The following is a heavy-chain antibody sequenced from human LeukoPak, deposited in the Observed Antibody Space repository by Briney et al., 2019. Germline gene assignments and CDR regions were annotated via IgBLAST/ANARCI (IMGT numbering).Heavy chain of an antibody. CDR3: ARRATSASGSYYYYYYMDV. CDR1: GYTFTSYG. J-gene: IGHJ6*03. Sequence: ASVKVSCKASGYTFTSYGISWVRQAPGQGLEWMGWISAYNGNTNYAQKLQGRVTMTTDTSTSTAYMELRSLRSDDTAVYYCARRATSASGSYYYYYYMDVWGKGTTVTVSS. D-gene: IGHD1-26*01. V-gene: IGHV1-18*01. CDR2: ISAYNGNT.